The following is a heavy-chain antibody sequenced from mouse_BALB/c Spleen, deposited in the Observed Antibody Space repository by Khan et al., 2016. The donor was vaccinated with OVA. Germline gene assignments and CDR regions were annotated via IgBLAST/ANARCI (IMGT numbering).Heavy chain of an antibody. D-gene: IGHD3-2*02. CDR3: AREEALYYFDY. V-gene: IGHV1-76*01. CDR1: GYIFTSYW. Sequence: QVQLKQSGAELVRPGASVKLSCKTSGYIFTSYWIHWVKQRSGQGLEWFARIYPGTDNTYYNEKLKDEVTLTADKSSSTVYKQLSSLKSEDSAVYFCAREEALYYFDYWGQGTTLTVSS. J-gene: IGHJ2*01. CDR2: IYPGTDNT.